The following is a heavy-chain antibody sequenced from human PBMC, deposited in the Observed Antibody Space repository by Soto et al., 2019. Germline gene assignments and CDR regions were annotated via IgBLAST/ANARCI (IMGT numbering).Heavy chain of an antibody. D-gene: IGHD1-26*01. CDR3: AKDRNSGRDSYGMDV. Sequence: PGGSLRLSCAVSGLTFDDYAMHWVRQAPGKGLEWVSGISWNSVNRGYADSVKGRFTISRDNAKNSLYLQMNSLRVEDTALYYCAKDRNSGRDSYGMDVWGQGTTVTVSS. J-gene: IGHJ6*02. V-gene: IGHV3-9*01. CDR1: GLTFDDYA. CDR2: ISWNSVNR.